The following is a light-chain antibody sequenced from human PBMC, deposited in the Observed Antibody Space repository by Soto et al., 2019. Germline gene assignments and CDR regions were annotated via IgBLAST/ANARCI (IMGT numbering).Light chain of an antibody. CDR1: QGLVHPDGNIY. Sequence: DVVMTQSPLSLPVTLGQPASISCRSSQGLVHPDGNIYLSWFQQRPGQSPRRLIYEVSNRDSGVPDRISGSGSGTDFTLRISRVEAEDVGIYYCMQATPWPWTFGQGTKVEIK. CDR2: EVS. J-gene: IGKJ1*01. V-gene: IGKV2-30*02. CDR3: MQATPWPWT.